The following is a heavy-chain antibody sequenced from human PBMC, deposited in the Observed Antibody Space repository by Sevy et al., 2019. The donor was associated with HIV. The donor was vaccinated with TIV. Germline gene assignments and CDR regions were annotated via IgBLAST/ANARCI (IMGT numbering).Heavy chain of an antibody. D-gene: IGHD3-22*01. Sequence: GGSLRLSCAASGFTFSSYGMHWVRQAPGKGLEWVAFIRYDGSNKYYADSVKGRFTISRDNSKNTLYLQMNSLRAEDTAVYYCAKDYDSSGYYWYYFDYCGQGTLVTVSS. CDR3: AKDYDSSGYYWYYFDY. CDR2: IRYDGSNK. CDR1: GFTFSSYG. V-gene: IGHV3-30*02. J-gene: IGHJ4*02.